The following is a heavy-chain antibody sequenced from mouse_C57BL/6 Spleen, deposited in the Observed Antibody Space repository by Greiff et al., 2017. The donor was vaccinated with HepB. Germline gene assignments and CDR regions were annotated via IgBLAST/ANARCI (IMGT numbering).Heavy chain of an antibody. CDR3: ARDLDLGFAY. Sequence: EVKVVESGGGLVKPGGSLKLSCAASGFTFSSYAMSWVRQTPEKRLEWVATISDGGSYTYYPDNVKGRFTISRDNAKNNLYLQMSHLKSEDTAMYYCARDLDLGFAYWGQGTLVTVSA. CDR1: GFTFSSYA. J-gene: IGHJ3*01. CDR2: ISDGGSYT. V-gene: IGHV5-4*01.